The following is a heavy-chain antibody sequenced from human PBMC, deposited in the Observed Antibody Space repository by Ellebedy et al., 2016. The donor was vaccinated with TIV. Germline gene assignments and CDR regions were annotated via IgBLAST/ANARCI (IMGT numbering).Heavy chain of an antibody. V-gene: IGHV1-46*04. CDR1: GYTFTSYY. J-gene: IGHJ3*02. CDR3: ARGYSSGWYFRDDAFDI. D-gene: IGHD6-19*01. Sequence: AASVKVSCKASGYTFTSYYMHWVRQAPGQGLEWMGIINPSGGSTSYAQKLQGRVTMTRDTSASTAYMELSSLRSEDTAVYYCARGYSSGWYFRDDAFDIWGQGTMVTVSS. CDR2: INPSGGST.